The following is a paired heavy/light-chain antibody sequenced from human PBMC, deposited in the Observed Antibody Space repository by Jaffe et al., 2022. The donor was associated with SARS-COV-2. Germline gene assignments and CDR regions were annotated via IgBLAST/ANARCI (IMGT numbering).Light chain of an antibody. Sequence: QSALTQPPSASGSPGQSVTISCTGTSSDVGTYNFVSWYQQHPGKAPKLFIYEVTKRPSGVPDRFSGSKSGNTASLTVSGLQADDEADYFCYSYAGNNTFIFGGGTKLTVL. J-gene: IGLJ2*01. CDR2: EVT. CDR3: YSYAGNNTFI. V-gene: IGLV2-8*01. CDR1: SSDVGTYNF.
Heavy chain of an antibody. J-gene: IGHJ4*02. V-gene: IGHV3-73*01. CDR2: IRSKAYSHAT. Sequence: EVQLVESGGGLVQPGESLKLSCAASGFIFSDSAVHWVRQAPGKGLEWVGRIRSKAYSHATSYATSVNGRFIISRDDSKNTAYLQMSSLKIEDTALYYCARLHYFGSGTQDFWGQGTLVTVSS. D-gene: IGHD3-10*01. CDR1: GFIFSDSA. CDR3: ARLHYFGSGTQDF.